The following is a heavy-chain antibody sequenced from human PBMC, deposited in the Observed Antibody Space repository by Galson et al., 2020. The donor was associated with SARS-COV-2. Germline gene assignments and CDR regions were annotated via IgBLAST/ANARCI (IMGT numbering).Heavy chain of an antibody. Sequence: GGSLRLSCAASGFTLSSYWMHWVRQAPGKGLVWVSRISTDGSRTTYEDSVKGRFTTSRDNAKNTLYLQMNSLRAEDTAVYYCARDPQLTGNYRNAFEDWGQGTLVTVSS. CDR3: ARDPQLTGNYRNAFED. CDR2: ISTDGSRT. J-gene: IGHJ4*02. V-gene: IGHV3-74*03. CDR1: GFTLSSYW. D-gene: IGHD1-7*01.